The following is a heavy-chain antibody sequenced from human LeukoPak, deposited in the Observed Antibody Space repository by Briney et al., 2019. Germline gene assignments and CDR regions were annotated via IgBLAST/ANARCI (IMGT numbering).Heavy chain of an antibody. Sequence: PSETLSLTCTVSGGSISSSSYYWGWIRQPPGKGLEWIGSIYYSGSTYYNPSLKSRVTISVDTSKNQFSLKLSSVTAADTAVYYCAREDSSSWYLRRSTTFDYWGQGTLVTVSS. CDR1: GGSISSSSYY. D-gene: IGHD6-13*01. CDR3: AREDSSSWYLRRSTTFDY. J-gene: IGHJ4*02. V-gene: IGHV4-39*07. CDR2: IYYSGST.